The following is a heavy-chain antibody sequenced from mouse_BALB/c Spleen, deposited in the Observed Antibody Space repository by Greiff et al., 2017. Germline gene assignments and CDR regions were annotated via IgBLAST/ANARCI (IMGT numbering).Heavy chain of an antibody. Sequence: EVKVVESGGGLVKPGGSLKLSCAASGFAFSSYDMSWVRQTPEKRLEWVAYISSGGGSTYYPDTVKGRFTISRDNAKNTLYLQMSSLKSEDTAMYYCARDYGYFDYWGQGTTLTVSS. CDR2: ISSGGGST. CDR3: ARDYGYFDY. V-gene: IGHV5-12-1*01. J-gene: IGHJ2*01. CDR1: GFAFSSYD. D-gene: IGHD2-4*01.